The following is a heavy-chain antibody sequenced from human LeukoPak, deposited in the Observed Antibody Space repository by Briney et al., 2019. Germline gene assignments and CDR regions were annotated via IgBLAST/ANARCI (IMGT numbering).Heavy chain of an antibody. CDR3: ARDSMYAFDI. V-gene: IGHV3-48*01. Sequence: RGSLRLSCAASGFTFSSYSMNWVRQAPGKGLEWISYFSTSSGTISYADSVKGRFTISRDNAKNSLYLQMNSLRAEDTAVYYCARDSMYAFDIWGQGTMATVSS. J-gene: IGHJ3*02. CDR1: GFTFSSYS. CDR2: FSTSSGTI. D-gene: IGHD2-2*01.